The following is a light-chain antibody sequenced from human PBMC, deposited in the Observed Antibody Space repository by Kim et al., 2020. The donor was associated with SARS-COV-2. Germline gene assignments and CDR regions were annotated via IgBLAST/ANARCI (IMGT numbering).Light chain of an antibody. Sequence: LSLTITCTGSSSDVGGYIFVSWYQQQPSKAPKLIIYDVSHRPSGVSNRFSGSKSGNRASLTIFGLQAEVEADYYCTSYTSTSTLVFGGGTQLTVL. CDR1: SSDVGGYIF. J-gene: IGLJ2*01. V-gene: IGLV2-14*03. CDR3: TSYTSTSTLV. CDR2: DVS.